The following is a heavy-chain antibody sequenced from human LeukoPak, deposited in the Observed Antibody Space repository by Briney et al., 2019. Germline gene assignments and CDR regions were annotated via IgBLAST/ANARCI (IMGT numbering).Heavy chain of an antibody. J-gene: IGHJ6*02. CDR1: GGSLISGGSY. D-gene: IGHD3-10*01. Sequence: SETLSLTCTVSGGSLISGGSYWTWIRQHPGVGLEWIGYISYSGSTYYNPSLKSRVTISLDASKNQFSLKMSSVTAADTAVYYCARTASYGSGSYFGLVGYYGMNIWGQGTTVTVSS. V-gene: IGHV4-31*03. CDR2: ISYSGST. CDR3: ARTASYGSGSYFGLVGYYGMNI.